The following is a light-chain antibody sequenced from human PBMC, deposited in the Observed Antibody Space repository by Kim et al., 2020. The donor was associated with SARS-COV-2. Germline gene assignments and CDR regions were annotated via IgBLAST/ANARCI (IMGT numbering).Light chain of an antibody. Sequence: VALEQTVRITCQGDSLRSYYASWYQQKPGQAPVLVIYGKNNRPSGIPDRFSGSSSGNTASLTITGAQAEDEADYYCNSRDSSGTRVFGGGTQLTVL. CDR2: GKN. J-gene: IGLJ3*02. CDR1: SLRSYY. CDR3: NSRDSSGTRV. V-gene: IGLV3-19*01.